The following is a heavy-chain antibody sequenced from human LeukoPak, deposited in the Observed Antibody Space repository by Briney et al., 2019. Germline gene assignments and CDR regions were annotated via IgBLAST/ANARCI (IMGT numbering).Heavy chain of an antibody. J-gene: IGHJ5*02. V-gene: IGHV4-39*01. CDR3: ARLIVGDSSGP. CDR1: GGSISSSGNY. CDR2: IYYSGPT. D-gene: IGHD6-19*01. Sequence: SETLSLTCTVSGGSISSSGNYWGWIRQPPGKGLGWIGTIYYSGPTYYNPSLKSRVTISVDTSKNQFSLKVSSVTAADTAVYFCARLIVGDSSGPWGQGTLVTVSS.